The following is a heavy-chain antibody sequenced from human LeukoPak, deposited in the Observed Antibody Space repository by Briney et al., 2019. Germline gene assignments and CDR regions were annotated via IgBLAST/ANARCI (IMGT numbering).Heavy chain of an antibody. Sequence: GGSLSLSCAASVFPFSSYWMHWLRQAPGKGLVWVSRINSDGSSTSYADSVKGRFTISRDNAKNTLYLQMNSLRAEDTAVYYCARLGPMEWLSSLYFDYWGQGTLVTVSS. CDR3: ARLGPMEWLSSLYFDY. J-gene: IGHJ4*02. D-gene: IGHD3-3*01. CDR1: VFPFSSYW. CDR2: INSDGSST. V-gene: IGHV3-74*01.